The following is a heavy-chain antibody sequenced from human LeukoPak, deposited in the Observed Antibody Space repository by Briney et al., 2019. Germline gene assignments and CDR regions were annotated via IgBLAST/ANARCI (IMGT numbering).Heavy chain of an antibody. V-gene: IGHV1-69*01. Sequence: SVKVSCKASGGTFSSYAISWVRQAPGQGLEWMGGIIPIFGTANYAQKFQGRVTITADESTSTAYMQLSSLRSEDTAVYYCARPRDYYYGMDVWGQGTTVTVSS. CDR3: ARPRDYYYGMDV. J-gene: IGHJ6*02. CDR1: GGTFSSYA. CDR2: IIPIFGTA.